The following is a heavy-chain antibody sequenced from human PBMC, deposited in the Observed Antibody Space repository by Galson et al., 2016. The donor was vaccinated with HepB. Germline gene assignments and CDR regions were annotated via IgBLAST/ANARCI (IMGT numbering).Heavy chain of an antibody. V-gene: IGHV4-4*02. CDR1: GDSITNDKW. CDR3: AKMGSDWYRNYFIDS. D-gene: IGHD3-9*01. J-gene: IGHJ4*02. Sequence: SETLSLTCAVSGDSITNDKWWAWVRQAPGKGLEWIGEISHSETTRYNPSLKGRVSISLDKPRNFFSLRVTSVTSADTAIYYCAKMGSDWYRNYFIDSWGQGTLVTVS. CDR2: ISHSETT.